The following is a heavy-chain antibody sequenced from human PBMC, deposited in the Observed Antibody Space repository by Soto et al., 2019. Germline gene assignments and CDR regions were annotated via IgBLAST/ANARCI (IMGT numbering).Heavy chain of an antibody. Sequence: SVKVSCKAAGGTFSSYTISWVRQAPGQGLEWMGRIIPILGIANYAQKFQGRVTITADKSTSTAYMELSSLRSEDTAVYYCARGPYCSSTSCSNWFDPWGQGTLVTVSS. V-gene: IGHV1-69*02. D-gene: IGHD2-2*01. CDR1: GGTFSSYT. CDR2: IIPILGIA. J-gene: IGHJ5*02. CDR3: ARGPYCSSTSCSNWFDP.